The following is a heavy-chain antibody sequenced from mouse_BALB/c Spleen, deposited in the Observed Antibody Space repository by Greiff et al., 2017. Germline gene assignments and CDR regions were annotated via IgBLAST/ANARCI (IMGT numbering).Heavy chain of an antibody. Sequence: EVKVVESGGGLVKPGGSLKLSCAASGFTFSDYYMYWVRQTPEKRLEWVATISDGGSYTYYPDSVKGRFTISRDNAKNNLYLQMSSLKSEDTAMYYCAREDDGYFGNFDYWGQGTTLTVSS. CDR2: ISDGGSYT. CDR1: GFTFSDYY. J-gene: IGHJ2*01. D-gene: IGHD2-3*01. CDR3: AREDDGYFGNFDY. V-gene: IGHV5-4*02.